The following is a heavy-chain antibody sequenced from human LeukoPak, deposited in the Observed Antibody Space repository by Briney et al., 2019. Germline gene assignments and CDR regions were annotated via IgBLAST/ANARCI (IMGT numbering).Heavy chain of an antibody. CDR3: AKDLGSSSWYDAFDI. CDR1: GFTFSSYG. J-gene: IGHJ3*02. D-gene: IGHD6-13*01. Sequence: GGSLRLSCAASGFTFSSYGMHWVRQAPGKGLEWVAVISYDGSNKYYADSVKGRFTISRDNSKNTLYLQINSLRAEDTAVYYCAKDLGSSSWYDAFDIWGQGTMVTVSS. V-gene: IGHV3-30*18. CDR2: ISYDGSNK.